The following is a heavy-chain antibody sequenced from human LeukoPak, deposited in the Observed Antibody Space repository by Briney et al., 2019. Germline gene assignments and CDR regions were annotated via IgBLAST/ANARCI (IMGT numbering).Heavy chain of an antibody. J-gene: IGHJ4*02. CDR2: ISWNSGSI. V-gene: IGHV3-9*01. CDR3: ARDRGWSGGRPSDY. D-gene: IGHD3-3*01. Sequence: GRSLRLSCAASGFTFDDYAMHWVRQAPGKGLEWVSGISWNSGSIGYADSVKGRFTISRDNAKNSLYLQMNSLRAEDTAVYYCARDRGWSGGRPSDYWGQGTLVTVSS. CDR1: GFTFDDYA.